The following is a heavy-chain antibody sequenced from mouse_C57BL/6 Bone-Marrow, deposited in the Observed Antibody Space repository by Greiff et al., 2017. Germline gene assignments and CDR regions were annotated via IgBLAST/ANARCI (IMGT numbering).Heavy chain of an antibody. CDR3: ARGDDGYLYYFDY. D-gene: IGHD2-3*01. CDR1: GYTFTSYW. Sequence: QVQLKQPGAELVKPGASVKMSCKASGYTFTSYWITWVKQRPGQGLEWIGDIYPGSGSTNYNEKFKSKATLTVDTSSSTAYMQLSSLTSEDSAVYYCARGDDGYLYYFDYWGQGTTLTVSS. J-gene: IGHJ2*01. CDR2: IYPGSGST. V-gene: IGHV1-55*01.